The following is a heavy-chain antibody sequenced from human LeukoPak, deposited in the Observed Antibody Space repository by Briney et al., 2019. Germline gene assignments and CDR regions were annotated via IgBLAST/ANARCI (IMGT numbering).Heavy chain of an antibody. V-gene: IGHV4-38-2*02. Sequence: SETLSLTCTVSGYSISSGYYWGWIRQSPGKGLEWIWSIYHVGSTYYNPSLRSRVTISEDTSKNQFSLKLSSVTAADTAVYYCASHYDFWSGYFDYWGEGTLVTVSS. D-gene: IGHD3-3*01. J-gene: IGHJ4*02. CDR1: GYSISSGYY. CDR2: IYHVGST. CDR3: ASHYDFWSGYFDY.